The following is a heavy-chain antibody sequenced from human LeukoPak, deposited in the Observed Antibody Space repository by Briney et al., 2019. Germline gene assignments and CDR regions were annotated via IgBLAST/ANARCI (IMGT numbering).Heavy chain of an antibody. CDR1: GGSISSGGYY. J-gene: IGHJ4*02. D-gene: IGHD3-10*01. CDR2: IYYSGST. Sequence: SQTLSLTCTVSGGSISSGGYYWNWIRQPPGKGLEWIGYIYYSGSTYYNPSLKSGVTISVDTSKNQFSLKLSSVTAADTAVYYCARSPGGAAYYFDYWGQGTLVTVSS. V-gene: IGHV4-31*03. CDR3: ARSPGGAAYYFDY.